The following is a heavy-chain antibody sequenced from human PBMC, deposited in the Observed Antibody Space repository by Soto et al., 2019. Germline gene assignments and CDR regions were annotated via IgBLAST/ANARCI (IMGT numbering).Heavy chain of an antibody. J-gene: IGHJ3*02. Sequence: PSETLSLTCTGSCGSISSGDYYWSWIRQPAGKGLEWIGYIYYIGITYYNPSLKSRVTISVDTSENQFSLKLSSVTAADTAVYYCASGREGRGSGCAFDIWGQGTMVTVSS. V-gene: IGHV4-30-4*01. D-gene: IGHD3-10*01. CDR2: IYYIGIT. CDR1: CGSISSGDYY. CDR3: ASGREGRGSGCAFDI.